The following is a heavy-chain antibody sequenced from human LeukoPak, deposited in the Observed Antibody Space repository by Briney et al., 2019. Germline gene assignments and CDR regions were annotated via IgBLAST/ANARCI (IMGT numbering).Heavy chain of an antibody. V-gene: IGHV4-30-2*01. J-gene: IGHJ4*02. CDR3: ARARYYGSGSYYIGSFDY. CDR1: GGSISSGGYY. D-gene: IGHD3-10*01. CDR2: INHSGST. Sequence: SQTLSLTCTVSGGSISSGGYYWSWIRQPPGKGLEWIGEINHSGSTNYNPSLKSRVTISVDTSKNQFSLKLSSVTAADTAVYYCARARYYGSGSYYIGSFDYWGQGTLVTVSS.